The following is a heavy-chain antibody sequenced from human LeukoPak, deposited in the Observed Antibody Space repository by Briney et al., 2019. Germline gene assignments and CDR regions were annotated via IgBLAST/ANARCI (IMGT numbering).Heavy chain of an antibody. Sequence: GESLKISCEGSGYSFTNYWISWVRQMPGKGLEWMGRIDPTDSHTTYSPSFQGHVTISADKSISTAYLQWSSLKASDTAMYYCARQELEWVFDYWGQGTLVTVSS. CDR2: IDPTDSHT. CDR3: ARQELEWVFDY. V-gene: IGHV5-10-1*01. D-gene: IGHD1-26*01. J-gene: IGHJ4*02. CDR1: GYSFTNYW.